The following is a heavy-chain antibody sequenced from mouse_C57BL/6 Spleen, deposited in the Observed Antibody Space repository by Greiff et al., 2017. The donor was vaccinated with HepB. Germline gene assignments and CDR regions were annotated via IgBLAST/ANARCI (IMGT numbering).Heavy chain of an antibody. CDR1: GYTFTSYT. Sequence: VQLQQSGAELARPGASVKMSCKASGYTFTSYTMHWVKQRPGQGLEWIGYINPSSGYTKYNQKFKDKATLTADKSSSPAYMQLSSLTSEDSAVYYCARDYGSSYVAMDYWGQGTSVTVSS. CDR3: ARDYGSSYVAMDY. V-gene: IGHV1-4*01. CDR2: INPSSGYT. D-gene: IGHD1-1*01. J-gene: IGHJ4*01.